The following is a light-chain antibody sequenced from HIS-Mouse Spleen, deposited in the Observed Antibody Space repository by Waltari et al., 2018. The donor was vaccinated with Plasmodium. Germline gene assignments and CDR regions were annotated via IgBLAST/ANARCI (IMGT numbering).Light chain of an antibody. Sequence: EIVMTQSPATLSVSPGERATLSCRASQSVSSNLAWYQQKPGQAPRLLIYCASTRATVIPARFSGSGSGTEFTLTISSLQSEDFAVYYCQQYNNWPPYTFGQGTKLEIK. V-gene: IGKV3-15*01. CDR2: CAS. CDR1: QSVSSN. CDR3: QQYNNWPPYT. J-gene: IGKJ2*01.